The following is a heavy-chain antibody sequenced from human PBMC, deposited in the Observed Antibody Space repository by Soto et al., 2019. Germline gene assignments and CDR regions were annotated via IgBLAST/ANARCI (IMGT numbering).Heavy chain of an antibody. J-gene: IGHJ6*02. CDR3: ANDYGDYKSYYGMDV. D-gene: IGHD4-17*01. CDR1: GASVTSSTYY. CDR2: IYYSGST. V-gene: IGHV4-39*01. Sequence: QLQLQESGPGLVKPSETLSLTCTVSGASVTSSTYYWGWIRQPPGKVLEWIGSIYYSGSTYYNPSLRSRVTISVDTSKNQVSLKLTSVTAADTAVYYCANDYGDYKSYYGMDVWGQGTTVTVSS.